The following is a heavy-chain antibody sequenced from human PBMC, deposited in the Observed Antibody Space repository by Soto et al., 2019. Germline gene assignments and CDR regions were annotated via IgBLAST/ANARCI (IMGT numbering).Heavy chain of an antibody. V-gene: IGHV4-34*01. CDR3: ARDGPDIAAAGIHPRHYYYGMDV. Sequence: PSETLSLTCAVYGGSFSGYYWSWIRQPPGKGLEWIGEINHSGSTNYSPSLKSRVTISVDTSKNQFSLQLNSVTPEDTAVYYCARDGPDIAAAGIHPRHYYYGMDVWGQGTTVTVSS. D-gene: IGHD6-13*01. CDR1: GGSFSGYY. J-gene: IGHJ6*02. CDR2: INHSGST.